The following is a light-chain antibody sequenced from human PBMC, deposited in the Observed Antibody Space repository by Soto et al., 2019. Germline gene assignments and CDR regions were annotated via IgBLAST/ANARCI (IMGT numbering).Light chain of an antibody. CDR3: QQYNSYSRYT. CDR2: DAS. V-gene: IGKV1-5*01. J-gene: IGKJ2*01. CDR1: QSISSW. Sequence: DIQMTQSPSTLSASVGDRVTITCRAIQSISSWLAWYQQKPGKAPKLLIYDASSLESGVPSRFSGSGSGTEFTLTISSLQPDDFATYYCQQYNSYSRYTFGQGTK.